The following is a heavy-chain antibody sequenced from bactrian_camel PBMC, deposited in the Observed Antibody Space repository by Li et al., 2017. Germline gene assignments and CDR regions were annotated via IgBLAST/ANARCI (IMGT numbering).Heavy chain of an antibody. CDR2: VSSDGGSA. Sequence: VQLVESGGGSVQAGGSLRLSCAASGPAYSKWCMAWFRQAPGKEREGVAGVSSDGGSATYADSVKGRFTISLDNAKNTLSLQMNSLKPEDTAMYYCGLDPRYYGCNYYDFDYRGKGTQVTVS. V-gene: IGHV3S42*01. CDR1: GPAYSKWC. J-gene: IGHJ7*01. D-gene: IGHD3*01.